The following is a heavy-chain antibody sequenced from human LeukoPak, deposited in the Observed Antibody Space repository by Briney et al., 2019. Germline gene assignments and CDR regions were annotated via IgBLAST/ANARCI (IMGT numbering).Heavy chain of an antibody. V-gene: IGHV3-21*01. CDR1: GFTFSSYS. CDR3: ARESDYYYYMDV. Sequence: GGSLRLSCAASGFTFSSYSMNWVRQAPGKGLEWVSSISSSSSYIYYADSVKGRFTISRDNAKNSLYLQMNSLRAEDTAVYYCARESDYYYYMDVWGKGTTVTVSS. J-gene: IGHJ6*03. CDR2: ISSSSSYI.